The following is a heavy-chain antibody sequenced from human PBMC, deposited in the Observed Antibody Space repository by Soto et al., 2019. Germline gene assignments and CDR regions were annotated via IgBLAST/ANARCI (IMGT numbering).Heavy chain of an antibody. Sequence: GGSLRLSCAASGFTFSSYGMHWVRQAPGKGLEWVAVISDDGSNKYYADSVKGRFTISRENSKNTLYLQMNSLRAEDTAVYYCARVGVVTAIDDAFDIWGQGTMVTVSS. J-gene: IGHJ3*02. D-gene: IGHD2-21*02. CDR1: GFTFSSYG. V-gene: IGHV3-30*03. CDR3: ARVGVVTAIDDAFDI. CDR2: ISDDGSNK.